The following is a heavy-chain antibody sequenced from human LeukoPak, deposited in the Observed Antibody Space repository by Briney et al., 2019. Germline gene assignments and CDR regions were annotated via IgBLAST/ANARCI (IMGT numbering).Heavy chain of an antibody. CDR3: ARDPSSSLDY. CDR1: GFTFSTYW. CDR2: ISSDGGIT. V-gene: IGHV3-74*01. J-gene: IGHJ4*02. D-gene: IGHD6-6*01. Sequence: GGSLRLSCAASGFTFSTYWMHWVRQAPGKGLVWVSRISSDGGITGYADSVKGRFTISRDNAKNSLYLQMNSLRAEDTAVYYCARDPSSSLDYWGQGTLVTVSS.